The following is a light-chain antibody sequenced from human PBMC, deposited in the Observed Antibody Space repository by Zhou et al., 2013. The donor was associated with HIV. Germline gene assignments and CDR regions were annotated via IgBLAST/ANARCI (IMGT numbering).Light chain of an antibody. CDR1: QSINTY. V-gene: IGKV1-5*03. Sequence: DIQMSQSPSTLSASVGDRVTITCRASQSINTYLAWYQQKPGKAPHLLIYKASTLDFGVPSRFSGSGSGTEFTLTITSLQPDDFATYYCQQYNSYSTFGQGTKLEIK. CDR2: KAS. J-gene: IGKJ2*01. CDR3: QQYNSYST.